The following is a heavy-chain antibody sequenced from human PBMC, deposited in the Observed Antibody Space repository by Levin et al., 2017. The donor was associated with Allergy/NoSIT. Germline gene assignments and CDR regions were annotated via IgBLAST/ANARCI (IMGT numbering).Heavy chain of an antibody. D-gene: IGHD3-22*01. CDR3: ARDLPTYYYDSSGYYYRDSDDFDI. V-gene: IGHV3-48*02. CDR1: GFTFSSYS. CDR2: ISSSSSTI. Sequence: GESLKISCAASGFTFSSYSMNWVRQAPGKGLEWVSYISSSSSTIYYADSVKGRFTISRDNAKNSLYLQMNSLRDEDTAVYYCARDLPTYYYDSSGYYYRDSDDFDIWGQGTMVTVAS. J-gene: IGHJ3*02.